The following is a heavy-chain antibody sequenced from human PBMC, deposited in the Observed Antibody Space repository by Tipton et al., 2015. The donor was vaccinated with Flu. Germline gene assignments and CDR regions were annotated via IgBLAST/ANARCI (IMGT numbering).Heavy chain of an antibody. V-gene: IGHV4-39*07. J-gene: IGHJ6*02. CDR3: ARPHTPYFCGMDV. D-gene: IGHD2-2*02. CDR2: IYYTGTT. Sequence: TLSLTCTVSGGSINSDSYYWGWIRQTPGKGLQWIGSIYYTGTTSYNPSLQGRVTISADRSKNQFSLEMSSLTAADTAVYYCARPHTPYFCGMDVWGQGTTVTVSS. CDR1: GGSINSDSYY.